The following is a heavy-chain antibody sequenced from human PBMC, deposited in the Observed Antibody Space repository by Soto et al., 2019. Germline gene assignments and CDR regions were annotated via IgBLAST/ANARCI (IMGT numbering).Heavy chain of an antibody. D-gene: IGHD2-21*02. CDR1: GVTFSGSS. J-gene: IGHJ6*02. CDR2: IRSKANSYAT. Sequence: XGSLILTCAASGVTFSGSSMHWVRQASGKGLEWVGRIRSKANSYATAYAASVKGRFTISRDDSKNTAYLQMNSLKNEDTAVYYCTRHDGRDHFGYYYYGMDVWGQGTTVTVSS. V-gene: IGHV3-73*01. CDR3: TRHDGRDHFGYYYYGMDV.